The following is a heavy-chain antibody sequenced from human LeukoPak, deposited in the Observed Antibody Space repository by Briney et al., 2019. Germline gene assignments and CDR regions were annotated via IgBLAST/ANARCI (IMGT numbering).Heavy chain of an antibody. V-gene: IGHV1-8*01. J-gene: IGHJ4*02. CDR1: GYTFTSYD. Sequence: ASVKVSCKASGYTFTSYDINWVRQATGQGGEWMGWMNPNSGNTGYAQKFQGRVTMTRNTSISTAYMELSSLRSEDTAVYYCARQGGIAAPWDYWGQGTLVTVSS. CDR2: MNPNSGNT. D-gene: IGHD6-13*01. CDR3: ARQGGIAAPWDY.